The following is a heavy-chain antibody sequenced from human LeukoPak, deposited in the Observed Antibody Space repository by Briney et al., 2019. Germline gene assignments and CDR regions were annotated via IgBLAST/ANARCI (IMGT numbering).Heavy chain of an antibody. D-gene: IGHD6-19*01. Sequence: PGGSLRLSCAASGFTFDDYAMHWVRQAPGKGLEWVSGISWNSGGIGYADSVKGRFTISRDNAKNSLYLQMNSLRAEDTALYYCAKGALRIAVENHYDYWGQGTLVTVSS. CDR3: AKGALRIAVENHYDY. J-gene: IGHJ4*02. V-gene: IGHV3-9*01. CDR1: GFTFDDYA. CDR2: ISWNSGGI.